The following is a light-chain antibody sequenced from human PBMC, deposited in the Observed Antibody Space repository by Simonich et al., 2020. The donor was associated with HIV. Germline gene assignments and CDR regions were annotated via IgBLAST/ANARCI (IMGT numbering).Light chain of an antibody. CDR3: QQYYSIAFFS. CDR1: QSVSSSY. Sequence: EIVLTQSPGTLSLSPGERATLSCRASQSVSSSYLAWYQQKPGQAPRLLIYGASTRATGISARFSGSGSGTEFTLTISSLQSEDFAVYYCQQYYSIAFFSFGPGTKVEIK. J-gene: IGKJ3*01. CDR2: GAS. V-gene: IGKV3-20*01.